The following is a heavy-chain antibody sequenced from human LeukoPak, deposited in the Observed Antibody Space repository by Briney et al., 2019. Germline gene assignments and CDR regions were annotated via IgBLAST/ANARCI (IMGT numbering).Heavy chain of an antibody. CDR3: AKDRSGPAEH. CDR1: GFTFSSYD. J-gene: IGHJ1*01. Sequence: GGSLRLSCAASGFTFSSYDMSWVRQAPGKGLEWVSVISGSGGSTYYADSVKGRFTISRDNSKNTLYLQTNSLRAEDTAVYYCAKDRSGPAEHWGQGTLVTVSS. CDR2: ISGSGGST. V-gene: IGHV3-23*01.